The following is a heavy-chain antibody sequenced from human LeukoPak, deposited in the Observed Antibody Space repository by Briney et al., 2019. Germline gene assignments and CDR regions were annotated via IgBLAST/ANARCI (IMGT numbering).Heavy chain of an antibody. J-gene: IGHJ4*02. CDR2: IHQHGNEK. D-gene: IGHD2-8*01. Sequence: PGGSLRLSCAASGFTFSNYWMSWVRQAPGKGLEWVASIHQHGNEKYFGDSVRGRFTISRDNAKNSLYLQMSSLRAEDTAVYYCATLNGPLFEYWGQGTLVTVSS. CDR3: ATLNGPLFEY. V-gene: IGHV3-7*01. CDR1: GFTFSNYW.